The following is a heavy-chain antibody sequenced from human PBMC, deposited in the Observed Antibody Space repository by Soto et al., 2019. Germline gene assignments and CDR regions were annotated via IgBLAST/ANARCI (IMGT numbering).Heavy chain of an antibody. CDR3: TRSVDAECGAGSCRNWFDP. V-gene: IGHV3-73*01. J-gene: IGHJ5*02. CDR1: GFTFSDSA. CDR2: IKTKPNNYAT. D-gene: IGHD2-15*01. Sequence: EVQLVESGGGLVQPGGSLKLACAASGFTFSDSAMHWVRQASGKGLEWVGRIKTKPNNYATAYGASVPGRFTISRDDSKSTAYLQMNSLKTEDMALYYCTRSVDAECGAGSCRNWFDPWGQGLLVTVSS.